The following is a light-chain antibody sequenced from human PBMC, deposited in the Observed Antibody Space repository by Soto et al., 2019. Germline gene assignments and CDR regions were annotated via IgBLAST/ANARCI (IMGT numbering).Light chain of an antibody. CDR3: QQRSNWPTVYT. CDR2: DAS. J-gene: IGKJ2*01. Sequence: EIVLTQSPATLSLSPGERATLSCRASQSVSSYLAWYQQKPGQAPRLLIYDASNRATGIPVRYSGSESGTDFTLTLSSLEPEDFAVYYCQQRSNWPTVYTFGQGTKLEIK. V-gene: IGKV3-11*01. CDR1: QSVSSY.